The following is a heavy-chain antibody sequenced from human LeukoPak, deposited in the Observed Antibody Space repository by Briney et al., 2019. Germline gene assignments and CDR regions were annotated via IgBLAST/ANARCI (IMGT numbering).Heavy chain of an antibody. Sequence: GGSLRLSCAASGFTFDDYAMSWVRQAPGKGLEWVSDISGSGSTTYYADSVKGRSTISRDNSKNTMHLQMNSLRAEDTAVYYCAKASSSRYQGGFDYWGRGTLVTVSS. V-gene: IGHV3-23*01. D-gene: IGHD6-13*01. CDR2: ISGSGSTT. J-gene: IGHJ4*02. CDR3: AKASSSRYQGGFDY. CDR1: GFTFDDYA.